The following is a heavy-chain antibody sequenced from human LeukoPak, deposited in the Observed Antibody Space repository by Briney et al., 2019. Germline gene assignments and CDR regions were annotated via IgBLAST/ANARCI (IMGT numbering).Heavy chain of an antibody. CDR1: GGSIRGFS. D-gene: IGHD6-19*01. J-gene: IGHJ4*02. V-gene: IGHV4-59*12. CDR2: ISYSGST. CDR3: ARPFLRFSSGWHFDY. Sequence: SETLSLTCTVSGGSIRGFSWSWIRQPPGKGLEWIGDISYSGSTIYNPSLKSRVTISIDTSKNQFSLKLSSVTAADTAIYYCARPFLRFSSGWHFDYWGQGILVTVSS.